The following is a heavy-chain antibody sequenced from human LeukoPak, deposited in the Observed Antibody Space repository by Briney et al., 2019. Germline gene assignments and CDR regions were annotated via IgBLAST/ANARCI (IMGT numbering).Heavy chain of an antibody. CDR2: ISAYNGNT. J-gene: IGHJ4*02. CDR1: GYTFTSYG. D-gene: IGHD3-22*01. CDR3: ARDGGNYYDSSGHLGGYFDY. V-gene: IGHV1-18*01. Sequence: ASVKVSCKASGYTFTSYGISWVRQAPGQGLEWMGWISAYNGNTNYAQKLQGRVTMTTDTSTSTAYMELRSLRSDDPAVYYCARDGGNYYDSSGHLGGYFDYWGQGTLVTVSS.